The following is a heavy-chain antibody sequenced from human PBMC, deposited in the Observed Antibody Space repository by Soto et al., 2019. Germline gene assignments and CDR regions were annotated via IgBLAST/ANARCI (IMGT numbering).Heavy chain of an antibody. Sequence: SETLSLTCAVSGFFISSGNYLGWVRKPPGKGLEWIGSIFHGGNTYYNPSLKSRVTISVDMSKNQFSLKLNSVTAADTAVYYCARARWYDAFDVWGQGTVVTVSS. CDR1: GFFISSGNY. J-gene: IGHJ3*01. D-gene: IGHD2-15*01. V-gene: IGHV4-38-2*01. CDR2: IFHGGNT. CDR3: ARARWYDAFDV.